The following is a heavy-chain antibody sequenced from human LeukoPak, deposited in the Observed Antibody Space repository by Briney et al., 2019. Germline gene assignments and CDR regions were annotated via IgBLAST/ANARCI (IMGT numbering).Heavy chain of an antibody. V-gene: IGHV1-2*02. J-gene: IGHJ4*02. Sequence: ASVKVSCKASGYTFSGYYIHWVRQAPGQGLEWMGWINPNSGDTNYAQKFQGRVTMTRDTSINTAYMELTRLRSDGTAVYYCARSSGNNYAFLDYWGLGTLVTVSS. CDR1: GYTFSGYY. CDR3: ARSSGNNYAFLDY. D-gene: IGHD5-24*01. CDR2: INPNSGDT.